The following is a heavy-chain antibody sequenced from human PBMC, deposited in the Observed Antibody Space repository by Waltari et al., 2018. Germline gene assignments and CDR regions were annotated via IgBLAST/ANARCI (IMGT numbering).Heavy chain of an antibody. V-gene: IGHV4-31*03. J-gene: IGHJ4*02. Sequence: QVQLQESGLGLVKPSQILSLTCNVSGVSIGSGGYYWSWFRQYPGGGLEWIGYIYHTGTTYYHSSLESRVIISVDTSKNQFSLRLSSVTPADTAVYYCARMRGAVRWGQGTLVTVSS. CDR1: GVSIGSGGYY. CDR3: ARMRGAVR. CDR2: IYHTGTT.